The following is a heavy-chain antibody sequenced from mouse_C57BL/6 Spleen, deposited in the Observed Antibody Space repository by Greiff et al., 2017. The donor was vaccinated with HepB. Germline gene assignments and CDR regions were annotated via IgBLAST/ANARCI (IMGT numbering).Heavy chain of an antibody. J-gene: IGHJ2*01. Sequence: VQLQHSGPELVKPGASVKISCKASGYSFTGYYMNWVKQSPEKSLEWIGEINPSTGGTTYNQKFKAKATLTVDKSSSTAYMQLKSLTSEDSAVYYCTTVVATRDYWGQGTTLTVSS. CDR2: INPSTGGT. CDR1: GYSFTGYY. V-gene: IGHV1-42*01. CDR3: TTVVATRDY. D-gene: IGHD1-1*01.